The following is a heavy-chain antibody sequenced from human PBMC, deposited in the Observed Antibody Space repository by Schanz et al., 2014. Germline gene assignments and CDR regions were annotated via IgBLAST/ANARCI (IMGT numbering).Heavy chain of an antibody. Sequence: QVQLVESGGGVVQPGRSLRLSCAASGFTFSSYGMHWVRQSPGKGLEWVALISYDGSNKYYADSVKGRFTISRDSSKNTLYLQMSSLKTEDTAVYYCVRLDVHDYWGQGTLVTVSA. CDR2: ISYDGSNK. CDR1: GFTFSSYG. D-gene: IGHD3-16*01. V-gene: IGHV3-30*03. J-gene: IGHJ4*02. CDR3: VRLDVHDY.